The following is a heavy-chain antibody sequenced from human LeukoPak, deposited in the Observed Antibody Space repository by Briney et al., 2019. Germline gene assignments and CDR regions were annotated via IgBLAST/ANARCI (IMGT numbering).Heavy chain of an antibody. D-gene: IGHD1-26*01. Sequence: SGGSLRLSCAASGFTFDDYGMSWVRQGPGKWLEWVSGINWNGGNTGYADSVKGRFTIFRDNAKNSLYLEMDSLRVEDTALYYCARTSDGKWFDPWGQGTLVTVSS. CDR3: ARTSDGKWFDP. CDR2: INWNGGNT. V-gene: IGHV3-20*04. J-gene: IGHJ5*02. CDR1: GFTFDDYG.